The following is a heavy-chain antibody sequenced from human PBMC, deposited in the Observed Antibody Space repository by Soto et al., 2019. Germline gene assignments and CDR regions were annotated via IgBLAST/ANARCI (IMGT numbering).Heavy chain of an antibody. J-gene: IGHJ2*01. V-gene: IGHV3-74*01. CDR3: ARASKVINPHWYLDL. CDR1: GFTFSSYW. CDR2: INSDGSTT. D-gene: IGHD4-17*01. Sequence: EVQLVESGGGLVQPGGSLRLSCAASGFTFSSYWMHWVRQVPGKGLVWVSRINSDGSTTSYADSVKGRFTISRDNAKKTMYLQMNSPTAEDTAVYYCARASKVINPHWYLDLWGRGTLVTVSS.